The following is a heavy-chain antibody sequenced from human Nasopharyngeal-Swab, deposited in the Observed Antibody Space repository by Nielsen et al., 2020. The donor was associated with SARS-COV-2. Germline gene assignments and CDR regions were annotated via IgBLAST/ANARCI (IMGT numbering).Heavy chain of an antibody. J-gene: IGHJ6*02. Sequence: GSLRLSCGVSGGSISSDNWWSWVRQPPGKGLEWIGEINHSGSTNYNPSLKSRVTISVDTSKNQFSLKLSSVTAADTAVYYCARFGFFGSPNYYYFYGLDVWGQGTTVTVSS. CDR2: INHSGST. D-gene: IGHD3-16*01. V-gene: IGHV4-4*02. CDR1: GGSISSDNW. CDR3: ARFGFFGSPNYYYFYGLDV.